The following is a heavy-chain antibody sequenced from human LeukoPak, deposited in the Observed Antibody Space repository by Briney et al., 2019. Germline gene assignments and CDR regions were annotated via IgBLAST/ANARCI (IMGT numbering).Heavy chain of an antibody. D-gene: IGHD3-10*01. J-gene: IGHJ6*03. CDR1: GGTFSSYA. CDR3: ARDATVRGPYGGHHFYSYMDV. V-gene: IGHV1-69*01. Sequence: ASVTVSCKPSGGTFSSYAISWVRQAPGQGLEWIGDIIPIFDTANYAQKFQGRVTITADESATTSYMELSSLRSEDTAVYYCARDATVRGPYGGHHFYSYMDVWGKGTTVTISS. CDR2: IIPIFDTA.